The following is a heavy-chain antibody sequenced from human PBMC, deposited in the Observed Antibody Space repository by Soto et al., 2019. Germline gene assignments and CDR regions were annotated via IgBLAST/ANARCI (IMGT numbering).Heavy chain of an antibody. CDR3: ARGTLDSSGYYYSYYFDY. J-gene: IGHJ4*02. V-gene: IGHV4-59*01. CDR2: IYYSGST. Sequence: SETLSLTCTVSGGSISSYYWSWSRQPPGKGLEWIGYIYYSGSTNYNPSLKSRVTISVDTSKNQFSLKLSSVTAADTAVYYCARGTLDSSGYYYSYYFDYWGQGTLVTVS. CDR1: GGSISSYY. D-gene: IGHD3-22*01.